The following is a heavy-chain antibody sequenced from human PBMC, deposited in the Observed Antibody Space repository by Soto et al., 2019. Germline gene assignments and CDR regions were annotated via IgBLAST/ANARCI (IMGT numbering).Heavy chain of an antibody. CDR1: GYSFTSYW. CDR3: ARRQIAAAGTTYFDY. CDR2: IYPGDSDT. D-gene: IGHD6-13*01. V-gene: IGHV5-51*01. Sequence: GESLKISCEGSGYSFTSYWIGWVRQMPGKGLEWMGIIYPGDSDTRYSPSFQGQVTISADKSISTAYLQWSSLKASDTAMYYCARRQIAAAGTTYFDYWGQGTLVTVSS. J-gene: IGHJ4*02.